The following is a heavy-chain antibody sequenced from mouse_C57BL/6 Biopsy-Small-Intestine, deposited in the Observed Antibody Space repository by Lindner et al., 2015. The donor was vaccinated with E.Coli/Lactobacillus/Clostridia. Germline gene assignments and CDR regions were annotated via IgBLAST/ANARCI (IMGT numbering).Heavy chain of an antibody. Sequence: SVKVSCKTSGYTFTDYYIHWVRQAPGQGLEWMGRIVPNSGYTTYAQKFQGRVNLTRDTSTSTVYMELSRLRSDDTAVYFCARNRPRYHFDYWGRGTLVTVSS. CDR2: IVPNSGYT. D-gene: IGHD2-14*01. J-gene: IGHJ4*01. CDR3: ARNRPRYHFDY. CDR1: GYTFTDYY. V-gene: IGHV1-84*02.